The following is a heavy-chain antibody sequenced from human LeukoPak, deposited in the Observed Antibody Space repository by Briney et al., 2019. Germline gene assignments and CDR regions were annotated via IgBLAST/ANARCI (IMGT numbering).Heavy chain of an antibody. J-gene: IGHJ4*02. D-gene: IGHD3-10*01. Sequence: SGRSLRLSCIASGFTFSSYAMSWVRQAPGKGLEWVSAISGSGGSTYYADSVKGRFTISRDNSKNTLYLQMNSLRAEDTAVYYCAKDSHGSGSYYLFDYWGQGTLVTVSS. V-gene: IGHV3-23*01. CDR1: GFTFSSYA. CDR3: AKDSHGSGSYYLFDY. CDR2: ISGSGGST.